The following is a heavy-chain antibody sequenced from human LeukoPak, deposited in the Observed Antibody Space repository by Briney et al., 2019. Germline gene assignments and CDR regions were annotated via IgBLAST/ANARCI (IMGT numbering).Heavy chain of an antibody. J-gene: IGHJ5*02. Sequence: ASVKVSCKVSGYTLTELSMHWVRQAPGKGLEWMGGFDPEDGETIYAQKFQGRVTMTEDTSTDTAYMELSSLRSEDTAVYYCATVPPRGYYPNWFDPWGQGTLVTVSS. CDR3: ATVPPRGYYPNWFDP. CDR2: FDPEDGET. D-gene: IGHD3-22*01. V-gene: IGHV1-24*01. CDR1: GYTLTELS.